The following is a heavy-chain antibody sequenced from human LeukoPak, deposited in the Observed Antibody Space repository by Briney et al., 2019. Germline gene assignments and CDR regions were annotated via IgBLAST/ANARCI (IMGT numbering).Heavy chain of an antibody. CDR3: AKGDRHATMIVVVMLDY. J-gene: IGHJ4*02. D-gene: IGHD3-22*01. V-gene: IGHV3-30*18. CDR1: GFTFSSYG. Sequence: GGSLRLSRAASGFTFSSYGMHWVRQAPGKGLEWVAVISYDGSNKYYADSVKGRFTISRDNSKNTMYLQMNSLRAEDTAVYYCAKGDRHATMIVVVMLDYWGQGTLVTVSS. CDR2: ISYDGSNK.